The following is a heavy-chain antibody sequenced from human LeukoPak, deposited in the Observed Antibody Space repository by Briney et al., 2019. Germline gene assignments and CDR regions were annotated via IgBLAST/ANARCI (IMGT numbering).Heavy chain of an antibody. J-gene: IGHJ5*02. CDR2: ISGSGGST. Sequence: PGGSLRLSCAASGFTFSSYAMSWVRQAPGKGLEWVSAISGSGGSTYYADSVKGRFTISRDNSKNTLYLQMNSLRAEDTAVYYCAKDSAPARTTGTTGSWGQGTLVTVSS. D-gene: IGHD1-1*01. V-gene: IGHV3-23*01. CDR3: AKDSAPARTTGTTGS. CDR1: GFTFSSYA.